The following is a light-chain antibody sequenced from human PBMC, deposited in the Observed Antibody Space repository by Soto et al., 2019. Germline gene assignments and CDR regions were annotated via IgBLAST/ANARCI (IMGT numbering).Light chain of an antibody. J-gene: IGKJ4*01. CDR3: QQRKSWPVT. V-gene: IGKV3-11*01. CDR2: DAS. Sequence: LSLSPGERATLSCRAGQSVSSYLAWYQQKPGQAPRLLIYDASNRATGIPARFSGSGSGTDFTLTISSLEPEDFAVYYCQQRKSWPVTFGGGTKVDIK. CDR1: QSVSSY.